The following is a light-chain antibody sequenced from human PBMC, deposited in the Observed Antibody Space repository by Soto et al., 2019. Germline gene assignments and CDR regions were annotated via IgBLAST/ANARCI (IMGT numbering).Light chain of an antibody. CDR1: SSDVGGYNY. V-gene: IGLV2-14*01. CDR2: EVT. Sequence: QSALTQPASVSGSPGQSITISCTGTSSDVGGYNYVSWYQQDPGKAPKLMIYEVTNRPSGVSNRFSGSKSGNTASLTISELRADDEADYYCSSYTSSSTVIFGGGTKVTVL. CDR3: SSYTSSSTVI. J-gene: IGLJ2*01.